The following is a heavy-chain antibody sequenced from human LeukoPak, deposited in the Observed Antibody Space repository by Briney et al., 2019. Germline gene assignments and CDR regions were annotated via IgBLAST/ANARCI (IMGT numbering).Heavy chain of an antibody. V-gene: IGHV4-39*01. CDR3: ARQSPYYDSSGYDY. Sequence: PSETLSLTCSVSGGSISLSYYYWGWIRQPPGKALEWIGSVYYSGTTSYNPSLKSRVTISVDTSKNQFSLKLSSVTAADTAVYYCARQSPYYDSSGYDYWGQGTLVTVSS. CDR1: GGSISLSYYY. CDR2: VYYSGTT. J-gene: IGHJ4*02. D-gene: IGHD3-22*01.